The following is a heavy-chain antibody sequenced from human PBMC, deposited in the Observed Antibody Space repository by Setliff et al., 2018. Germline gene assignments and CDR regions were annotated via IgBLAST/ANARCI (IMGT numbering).Heavy chain of an antibody. V-gene: IGHV3-20*04. J-gene: IGHJ4*02. Sequence: ETLSLTCTVSGYSISSGYIWGWIRQPPGKGLEWVSGINWNGGSTGYADSVKGRFTISRDNAKNSLYLQMNSLRAEDTALYYCARKGWELLYYFDYWGQGTLVTVSS. CDR1: GYSISSGYI. D-gene: IGHD1-26*01. CDR2: INWNGGST. CDR3: ARKGWELLYYFDY.